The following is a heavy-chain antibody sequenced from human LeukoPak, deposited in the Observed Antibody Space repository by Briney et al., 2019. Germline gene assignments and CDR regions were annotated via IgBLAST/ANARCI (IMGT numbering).Heavy chain of an antibody. J-gene: IGHJ4*02. CDR1: GFTVSSNY. D-gene: IGHD2-15*01. V-gene: IGHV3-53*04. CDR2: IYSGGST. CDR3: ARQVDRYGSGGSCADY. Sequence: GGSLRLSCAPSGFTVSSNYLSWVRQPPGKGLEWVSVIYSGGSTYYADSVKGRFTISRHNSKNTLYLQMNSLRAEDTAVYYCARQVDRYGSGGSCADYWGQGTLVTVSS.